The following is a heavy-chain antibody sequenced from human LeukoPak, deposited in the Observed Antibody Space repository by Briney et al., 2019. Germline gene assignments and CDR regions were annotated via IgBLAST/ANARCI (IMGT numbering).Heavy chain of an antibody. Sequence: SETLSLTCTVSGGSISSGSYYWSWIRQPAGKGLEWIGRIYTSGSTNYNPSLKSRVTISVDTSKNQFSLKLSSVTAADTAVYYCARETNYDFWSGYYPPLDPWGQGTLVTVSS. D-gene: IGHD3-3*01. CDR2: IYTSGST. CDR1: GGSISSGSYY. J-gene: IGHJ5*02. V-gene: IGHV4-61*02. CDR3: ARETNYDFWSGYYPPLDP.